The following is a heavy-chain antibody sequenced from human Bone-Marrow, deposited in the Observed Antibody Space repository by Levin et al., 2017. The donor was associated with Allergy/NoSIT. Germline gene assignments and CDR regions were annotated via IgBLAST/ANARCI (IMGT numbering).Heavy chain of an antibody. J-gene: IGHJ4*02. CDR1: GFTVSTYY. CDR3: SSAPGFFDY. Sequence: GESLKISCEASGFTVSTYYMAWVRQAPGQGLEWVSVIFSGGSTYYADSVKGRFIISRDNSKNTMYLQVNSLRVEDTAIYYYSSAPGFFDYWGQGTQVTVSS. CDR2: IFSGGST. V-gene: IGHV3-66*01.